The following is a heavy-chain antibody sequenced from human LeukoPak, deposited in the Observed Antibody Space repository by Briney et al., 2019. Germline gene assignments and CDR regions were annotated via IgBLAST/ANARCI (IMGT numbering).Heavy chain of an antibody. CDR1: GYSFTSYG. D-gene: IGHD6-13*01. Sequence: ASVKVSFKASGYSFTSYGITWVRQAPGQGLEWMGWISAYNGNTNYAQKLQGRVTMTTDTSTSTAYMELRSLRSDDTAVYYCARYSSSWCFDYWGQGTLVTVSS. CDR3: ARYSSSWCFDY. V-gene: IGHV1-18*01. CDR2: ISAYNGNT. J-gene: IGHJ4*02.